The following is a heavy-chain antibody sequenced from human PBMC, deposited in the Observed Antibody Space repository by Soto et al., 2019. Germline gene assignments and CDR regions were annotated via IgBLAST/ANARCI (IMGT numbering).Heavy chain of an antibody. D-gene: IGHD1-1*01. J-gene: IGHJ4*02. CDR3: ARGTTTEKVDS. CDR2: IYYSGST. CDR1: GGAISNYY. V-gene: IGHV4-59*08. Sequence: SETLSLTCTVSGGAISNYYWSWVRQPPGKGLEWIGYIYYSGSTNYNPTLKSRVTISVDTSKNQFSLNLSSVTAADTAMYYCARGTTTEKVDSWGQGILVTVSS.